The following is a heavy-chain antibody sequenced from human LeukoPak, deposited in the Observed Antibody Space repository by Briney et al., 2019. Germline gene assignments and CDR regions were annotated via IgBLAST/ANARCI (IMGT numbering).Heavy chain of an antibody. Sequence: SETLSLTCAVSGYSIGSGYYWVWIRQPPGKGLEWIGNVYHTGSTFYHPSLKSRVTISLDTSRNQFSLRLTSVTAADTALYYCASHYYSSSGSLFDSWGRGSLVTVSS. D-gene: IGHD3-22*01. CDR1: GYSIGSGYY. J-gene: IGHJ4*02. CDR3: ASHYYSSSGSLFDS. V-gene: IGHV4-38-2*01. CDR2: VYHTGST.